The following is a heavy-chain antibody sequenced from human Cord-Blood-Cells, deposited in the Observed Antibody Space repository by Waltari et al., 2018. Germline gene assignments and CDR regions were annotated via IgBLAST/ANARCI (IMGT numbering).Heavy chain of an antibody. V-gene: IGHV4-34*01. CDR1: GGSLSGYY. CDR3: ARLAIAVGYYYYYYMDV. J-gene: IGHJ6*03. CDR2: INHSGST. D-gene: IGHD1-26*01. Sequence: QVQLQQCGAGLLKPSETLSLTCAVYGGSLSGYYRSWIRQPPGKGLEWIGEINHSGSTNYNPSLKSRVTISVDTSKNQFSLKLSSVTAADTAVYYCARLAIAVGYYYYYYMDVWGKGTTVTVSS.